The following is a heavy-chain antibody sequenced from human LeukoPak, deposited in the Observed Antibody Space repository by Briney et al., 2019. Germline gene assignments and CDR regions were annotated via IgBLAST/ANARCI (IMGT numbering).Heavy chain of an antibody. V-gene: IGHV3-43*02. Sequence: GGSLRLSCAASGFTFDDYAMHWVRQAPGKGLEWVSLISGDGGSTYYADSVKGRFIISRDNSKNSLYLQMNSLRAEDTALYYCAKDILLTAMIDYWGQGTLVTVSS. D-gene: IGHD5-18*01. J-gene: IGHJ4*02. CDR2: ISGDGGST. CDR3: AKDILLTAMIDY. CDR1: GFTFDDYA.